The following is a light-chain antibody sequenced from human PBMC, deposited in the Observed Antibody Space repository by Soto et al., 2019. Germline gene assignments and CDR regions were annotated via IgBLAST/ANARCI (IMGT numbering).Light chain of an antibody. V-gene: IGKV3-11*01. Sequence: EIVLTQSPATLSLSPGGRVTLSCRASQSVSNYLAWYQQKPGQAPRLLISEASNRATGIAARFSGSGSGTDFNLTISSLEPEDFAVYYCQQRYDSWTFGQGTKVDIK. CDR3: QQRYDSWT. J-gene: IGKJ1*01. CDR1: QSVSNY. CDR2: EAS.